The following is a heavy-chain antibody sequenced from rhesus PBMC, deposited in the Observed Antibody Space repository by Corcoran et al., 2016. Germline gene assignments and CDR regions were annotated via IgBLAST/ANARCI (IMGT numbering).Heavy chain of an antibody. CDR1: GASISSNY. Sequence: QVQLQESGPGPVKPSETLPLTCAVSGASISSNYWSWIRQPPGKGLEWIGDINGGKGSPSYNPSLKSRVPFSRDTSKNQFSLTLSSVTAADTAAYYCARGSGNYGLDSWGQGVVVTVSS. CDR3: ARGSGNYGLDS. V-gene: IGHV4-147*01. D-gene: IGHD2-21*01. CDR2: INGGKGSP. J-gene: IGHJ6*01.